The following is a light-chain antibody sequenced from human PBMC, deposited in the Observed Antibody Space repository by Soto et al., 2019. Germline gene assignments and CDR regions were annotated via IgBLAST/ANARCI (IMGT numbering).Light chain of an antibody. CDR1: QSVSSSY. CDR2: DAS. V-gene: IGKV3D-20*02. J-gene: IGKJ4*01. Sequence: EIVLTQSPGTLSLSPGERATLSCRASQSVSSSYLAWYQQKPAQAPRLLIYDASNRATGIPARFSGSASGTDFTLSISSLEPEDFAVYYCRQRSNWPLTFGGGTKVDIK. CDR3: RQRSNWPLT.